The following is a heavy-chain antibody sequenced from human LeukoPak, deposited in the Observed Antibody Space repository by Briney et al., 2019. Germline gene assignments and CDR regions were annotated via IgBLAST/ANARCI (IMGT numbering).Heavy chain of an antibody. CDR3: ARFDAGGY. CDR1: GVTFSSYW. Sequence: GGSLRLSCAASGVTFSSYWMNWVRQAPGKGLEWVANIKPDGSEKYYADSVKGRFTISRDNAKNSLYLQMNSLSAYDTALYYCARFDAGGYWGQGTLVTVSS. J-gene: IGHJ4*02. CDR2: IKPDGSEK. V-gene: IGHV3-7*01. D-gene: IGHD2-15*01.